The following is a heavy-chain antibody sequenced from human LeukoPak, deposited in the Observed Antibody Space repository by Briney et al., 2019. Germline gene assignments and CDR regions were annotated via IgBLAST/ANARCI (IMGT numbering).Heavy chain of an antibody. CDR1: GFTFVDYA. V-gene: IGHV3-9*01. CDR2: INWNSATR. D-gene: IGHD5-24*01. Sequence: PGGSLRLSCAASGFTFVDYAMHWVRQSPGKGLEWVAGINWNSATREYADSVKGRFTISRDDAKNSMFLRMNSLRPEDTGPYFCARDSESTVATTCLDYWGQGILVTVSS. CDR3: ARDSESTVATTCLDY. J-gene: IGHJ4*02.